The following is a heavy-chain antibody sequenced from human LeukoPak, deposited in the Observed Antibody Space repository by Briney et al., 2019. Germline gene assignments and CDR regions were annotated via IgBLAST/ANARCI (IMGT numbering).Heavy chain of an antibody. D-gene: IGHD1-26*01. V-gene: IGHV1-2*02. CDR3: ARGESLVRASRNDY. CDR1: GYTFTGYY. CDR2: INPNNGDT. J-gene: IGHJ4*02. Sequence: ASVKVSCKASGYTFTGYYIHWVRQAPGQGLEWMGWINPNNGDTNYAQKFQVRVTMTRDTSISTAYMELSGLRSDDTAVYFCARGESLVRASRNDYWGQGTLVTVSS.